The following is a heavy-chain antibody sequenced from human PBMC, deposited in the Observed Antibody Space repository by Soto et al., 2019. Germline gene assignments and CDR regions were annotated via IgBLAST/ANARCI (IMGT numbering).Heavy chain of an antibody. CDR1: GFTFSSYA. J-gene: IGHJ5*02. CDR2: ISYDGSNK. V-gene: IGHV3-30-3*01. CDR3: ARVQSPWELLDNWFDP. D-gene: IGHD1-26*01. Sequence: QVQLVESGGGVVQPGRSLRLSCAASGFTFSSYAMHWVRQAPGKGLEWVAVISYDGSNKYYADSVKGRFTISRDNSKNTLYLQMNSLRAEDTAVYYCARVQSPWELLDNWFDPWGQGTLVTVSS.